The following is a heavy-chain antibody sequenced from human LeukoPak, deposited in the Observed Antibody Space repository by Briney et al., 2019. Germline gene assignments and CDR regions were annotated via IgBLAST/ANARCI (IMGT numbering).Heavy chain of an antibody. Sequence: PGGSLRLSCAASGFTFISYSMNWVRQAPGKGLEWVSSISGNGAHVYYADSVKGRFTISRDNAKNSLSLQMNTLRAEDTAVNYCARDKYGDYRGYYFDYWGQGTLVTVSS. D-gene: IGHD4-17*01. CDR1: GFTFISYS. V-gene: IGHV3-21*01. CDR3: ARDKYGDYRGYYFDY. CDR2: ISGNGAHV. J-gene: IGHJ4*02.